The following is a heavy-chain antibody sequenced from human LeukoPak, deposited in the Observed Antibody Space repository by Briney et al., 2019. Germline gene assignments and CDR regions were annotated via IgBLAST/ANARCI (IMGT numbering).Heavy chain of an antibody. V-gene: IGHV1-2*02. CDR2: INPNSGGT. CDR3: ARDSVLRFLEWAMDV. Sequence: ASVKVSCKASGYTFTSYGISWVRQAPGQGLEWMGWINPNSGGTNYAQKFQGRVTMTRDTSISTAYMELSRLRSDDTAVYYCARDSVLRFLEWAMDVWGKGTTVTVSS. J-gene: IGHJ6*04. D-gene: IGHD3-3*01. CDR1: GYTFTSYG.